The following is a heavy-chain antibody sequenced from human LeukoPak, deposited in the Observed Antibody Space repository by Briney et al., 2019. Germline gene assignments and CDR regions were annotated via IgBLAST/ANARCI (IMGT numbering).Heavy chain of an antibody. CDR1: GFTFSSYA. D-gene: IGHD6-13*01. Sequence: GGSLRLSCVASGFTFSSYAMHWVRQAPGKGLEYVSAISSNGGSTYYANSVKGRFTISRDNSKNTLYLQMGSLRAEDMAVYYCARAPLAAAGAFDIWGQGTMVTVSS. J-gene: IGHJ3*02. CDR2: ISSNGGST. V-gene: IGHV3-64*01. CDR3: ARAPLAAAGAFDI.